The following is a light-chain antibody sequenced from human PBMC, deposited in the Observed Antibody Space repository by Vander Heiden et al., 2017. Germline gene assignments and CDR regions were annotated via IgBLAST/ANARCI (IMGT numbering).Light chain of an antibody. J-gene: IGKJ1*01. CDR2: GAV. Sequence: DIQMTQSPSSLSASIGDRVTITRRASQGIRKDLSWYQQKPGKSPKRLSYGAVSFQSVVPSSFSGSGSGTEFTLTFCSLQPVDFATYYCLQHNSYPQTFGQGTKVEIK. CDR1: QGIRKD. V-gene: IGKV1-17*01. CDR3: LQHNSYPQT.